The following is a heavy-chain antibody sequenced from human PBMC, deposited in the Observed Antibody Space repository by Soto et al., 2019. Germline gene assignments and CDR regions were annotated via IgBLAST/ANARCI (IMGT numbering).Heavy chain of an antibody. CDR3: AKETYSGPLDY. Sequence: QVQLVESGGGVVQPGRSLRLSCAASGFTFSSYGMHWVRQAPGKGLEWVAVISYDGSNKYYADSVKGGFTNSRDNSKNTLYMQMNSLRAEDTAVYYCAKETYSGPLDYWGQGTLVTVSS. CDR2: ISYDGSNK. V-gene: IGHV3-30*18. CDR1: GFTFSSYG. D-gene: IGHD2-15*01. J-gene: IGHJ4*02.